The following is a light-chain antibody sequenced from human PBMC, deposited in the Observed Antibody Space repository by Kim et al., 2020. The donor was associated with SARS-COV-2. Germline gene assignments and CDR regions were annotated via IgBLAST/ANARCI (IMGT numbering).Light chain of an antibody. J-gene: IGKJ2*01. CDR1: QNVRRNF. V-gene: IGKV3-20*01. CDR3: HQYGSSPYT. Sequence: LSPGERAALSCRARQNVRRNFLAWYQQKTGQAPRLLVYGASSRASGIPDRFSGSGSGTDFTLTISRLEPEDFAVFYCHQYGSSPYTFGQGTKLEI. CDR2: GAS.